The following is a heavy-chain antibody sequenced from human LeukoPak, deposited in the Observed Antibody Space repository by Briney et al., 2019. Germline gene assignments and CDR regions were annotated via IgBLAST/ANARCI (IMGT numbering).Heavy chain of an antibody. CDR3: ARTPDSSGWSLSVYYMDV. J-gene: IGHJ6*03. V-gene: IGHV4-34*01. Sequence: SETLSLTCAVYGGSFSGYYWSWIRQPPGKGLEWIGEINHSGSTNYNPSLKSRVTISVDTSKNQFSLKLSSVTAADTAVYYCARTPDSSGWSLSVYYMDVWGKGTTVTVSS. CDR1: GGSFSGYY. D-gene: IGHD6-19*01. CDR2: INHSGST.